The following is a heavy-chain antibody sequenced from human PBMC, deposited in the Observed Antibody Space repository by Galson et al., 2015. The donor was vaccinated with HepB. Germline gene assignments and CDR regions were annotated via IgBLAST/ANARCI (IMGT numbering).Heavy chain of an antibody. D-gene: IGHD2-8*01. J-gene: IGHJ6*03. V-gene: IGHV3-15*01. CDR3: TTDPPWVVLMVYAAWGRGNMDV. Sequence: SLRLSCAASGFTFSNAWMSWVRQAPGKGLEWVGRIKSKTDGGTTDYAAPVKGRFTISRDDSKNTLYLQMNSLKTEDTAVYYCTTDPPWVVLMVYAAWGRGNMDVWGKGTTVTVSS. CDR1: GFTFSNAW. CDR2: IKSKTDGGTT.